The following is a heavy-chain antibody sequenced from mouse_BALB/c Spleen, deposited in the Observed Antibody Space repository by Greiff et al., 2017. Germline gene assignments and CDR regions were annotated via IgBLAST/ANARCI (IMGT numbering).Heavy chain of an antibody. CDR2: ISSGSSTI. V-gene: IGHV5-17*02. Sequence: EVHLVESGGGLVQPGGSRKLSCAASGFTFSSFGMHWVRQAPEKGLEWVAYISSGSSTIYYADTVKGRFTISRDNPKNTLFLQMTSLRSEDTAMYYCARYPLLRGYFDVWGAGTTVTVSS. CDR3: ARYPLLRGYFDV. J-gene: IGHJ1*01. D-gene: IGHD1-2*01. CDR1: GFTFSSFG.